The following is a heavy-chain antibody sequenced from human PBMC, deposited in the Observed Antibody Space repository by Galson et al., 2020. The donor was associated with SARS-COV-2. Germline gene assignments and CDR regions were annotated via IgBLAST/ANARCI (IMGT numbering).Heavy chain of an antibody. CDR2: IYWDDDK. V-gene: IGHV2-5*02. CDR3: THRGYDSYGYTQYLDY. J-gene: IGHJ4*02. CDR1: GFSLSTSGMG. Sequence: SGPTLVKPTQTLTLTCAFSGFSLSTSGMGVGWIRQPPGKGLEWLGFIYWDDDKRYSPSLKNRLTIIKDTAKKEVVLTMTNMDPVDTATYYCTHRGYDSYGYTQYLDYWGQGILVTVSS. D-gene: IGHD5-18*01.